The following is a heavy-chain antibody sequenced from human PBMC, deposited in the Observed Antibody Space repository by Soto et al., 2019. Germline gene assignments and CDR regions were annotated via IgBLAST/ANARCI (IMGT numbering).Heavy chain of an antibody. CDR3: ARAQLYSSGWYTRYYYYGMDV. CDR1: GGSFSGYY. Sequence: QVQLQQWGAGLLKPSETLSLTCAVYGGSFSGYYWSWIRQPPGKGLEWIGEINHSGSTNYNPSLRGRVTISVDTSKNHFSLKLSSVTAADTAVYYCARAQLYSSGWYTRYYYYGMDVWGQGTTVTVSS. CDR2: INHSGST. D-gene: IGHD6-19*01. J-gene: IGHJ6*02. V-gene: IGHV4-34*01.